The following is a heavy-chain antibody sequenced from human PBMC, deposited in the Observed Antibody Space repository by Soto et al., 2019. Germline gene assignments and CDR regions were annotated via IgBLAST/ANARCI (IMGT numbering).Heavy chain of an antibody. D-gene: IGHD2-2*01. CDR2: INPNSGGT. CDR3: ARDLLAPYCSSTSCYYYYYGMDV. J-gene: IGHJ6*02. Sequence: ASVKVSCKASGYTFTGYYMHWVRQAPGQGLAWMGWINPNSGGTNYAQKFQGWVTMTRDTSISTAFMELSRLRSDDTAGYYCARDLLAPYCSSTSCYYYYYGMDVWGQGTTVTVSS. CDR1: GYTFTGYY. V-gene: IGHV1-2*04.